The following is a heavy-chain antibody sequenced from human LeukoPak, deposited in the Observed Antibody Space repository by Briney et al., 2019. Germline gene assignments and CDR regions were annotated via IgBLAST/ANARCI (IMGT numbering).Heavy chain of an antibody. D-gene: IGHD6-19*01. Sequence: GGSLRLSCAASGFTFDDYAMHWVRQAPGKGLEWVSGISWNSGSIGYADSVKGRFTISRDNAENSLYLQMNSLRAEDTALYYCAKGLSGWYYFDYWGQGTLVTVSS. CDR1: GFTFDDYA. J-gene: IGHJ4*02. V-gene: IGHV3-9*01. CDR2: ISWNSGSI. CDR3: AKGLSGWYYFDY.